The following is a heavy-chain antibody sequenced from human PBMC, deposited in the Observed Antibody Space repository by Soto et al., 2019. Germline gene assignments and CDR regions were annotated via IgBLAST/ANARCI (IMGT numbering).Heavy chain of an antibody. J-gene: IGHJ3*02. CDR2: MSGSGSTT. D-gene: IGHD2-15*01. CDR3: AIVVRVAVGGKNLHAFDI. Sequence: QVQLVESGRGLVKPGGSLRLSCAASGFNFSDSYMTWIRQAPGKGLEWLSFMSGSGSTTFYADSVGGRFTISRDNAKKSLYLQMSSLRADDTAIYYCAIVVRVAVGGKNLHAFDIWGQGTVVTVSS. V-gene: IGHV3-11*01. CDR1: GFNFSDSY.